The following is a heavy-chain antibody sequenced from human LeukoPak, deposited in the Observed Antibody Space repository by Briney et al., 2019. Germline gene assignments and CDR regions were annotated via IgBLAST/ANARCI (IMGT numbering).Heavy chain of an antibody. Sequence: GGSLRLSCAASGFTFSNFGIHWVRQAPGKGLEWVALISYDGSNKYYADSVKGRFTISRDNSKNTLYLQMNSLRAEDTAVYYCAKDGLATARNALDIWGQGTVVIVSS. V-gene: IGHV3-30*18. CDR1: GFTFSNFG. D-gene: IGHD6-13*01. J-gene: IGHJ3*02. CDR3: AKDGLATARNALDI. CDR2: ISYDGSNK.